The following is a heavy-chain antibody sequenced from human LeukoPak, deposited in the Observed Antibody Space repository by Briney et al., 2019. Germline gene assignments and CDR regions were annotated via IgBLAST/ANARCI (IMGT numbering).Heavy chain of an antibody. Sequence: PGGSLSLSCAASGFTFSSYAMSWVRQAPGKGLEWVSAISGSGGSTYYADSVKGRFTISRDNSKNTLYPQMNSLRAEDTAVYYCAKDSDYYGSRGMADYWGQGTLVTVSS. CDR3: AKDSDYYGSRGMADY. D-gene: IGHD3-10*01. V-gene: IGHV3-23*01. J-gene: IGHJ4*02. CDR1: GFTFSSYA. CDR2: ISGSGGST.